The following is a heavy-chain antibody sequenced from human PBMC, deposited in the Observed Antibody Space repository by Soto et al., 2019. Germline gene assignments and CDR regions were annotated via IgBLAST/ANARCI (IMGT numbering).Heavy chain of an antibody. D-gene: IGHD6-13*01. CDR3: AGEEAAASNFNS. CDR1: GGTFSSYA. J-gene: IGHJ4*02. CDR2: IIPIFGTA. Sequence: SVKVSCKASGGTFSSYAISWVRQAPGQGLEWMGGIIPIFGTANYAQKFQGRVTITADESTSTAYMELSSLRSEDTAVYYCAGEEAAASNFNSWGQGPLFTISS. V-gene: IGHV1-69*13.